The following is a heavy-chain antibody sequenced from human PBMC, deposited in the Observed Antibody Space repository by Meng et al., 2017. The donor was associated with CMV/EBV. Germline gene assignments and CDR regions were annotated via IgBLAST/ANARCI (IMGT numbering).Heavy chain of an antibody. CDR1: GGTFSSYA. V-gene: IGHV1-69*05. CDR3: ARTVVVPAAPEGWFDP. J-gene: IGHJ5*02. Sequence: KVSCQASGGTFSSYAISWVRQAPGQGLEWMGGIIPIFGTANYAQKFQGRVTITTDESTSTAYMELSSLRSEDTAVYYCARTVVVPAAPEGWFDPWGQGTLVTVSS. D-gene: IGHD2-2*01. CDR2: IIPIFGTA.